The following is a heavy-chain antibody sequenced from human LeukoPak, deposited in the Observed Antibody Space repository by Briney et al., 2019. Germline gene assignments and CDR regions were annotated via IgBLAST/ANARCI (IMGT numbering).Heavy chain of an antibody. D-gene: IGHD6-19*01. V-gene: IGHV3-30*03. CDR3: ARDMWGSGWYNYFDY. CDR1: GFTFSSFG. J-gene: IGHJ4*02. CDR2: ISYDGSYK. Sequence: GGSLRLSCAVSGFTFSSFGMHWVRQAPGKGLEWVAVISYDGSYKYYAASVKGRFTISRDNSKNTLYLQMNSLRAEDTAVYYCARDMWGSGWYNYFDYWGRGTLVSVSS.